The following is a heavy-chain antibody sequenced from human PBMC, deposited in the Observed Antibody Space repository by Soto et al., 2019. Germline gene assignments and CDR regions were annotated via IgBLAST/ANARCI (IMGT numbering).Heavy chain of an antibody. CDR2: IYSGGST. Sequence: GGSLRLSCAASGFTVSSNYMSWVRQAPGKGLEWVSVIYSGGSTYYADSVKGRFTISRDNSKNTLYLQMNSLRAEDTAVYYCARDHHRRWLQFGHYYYGMDVWGQGTTVTVSS. CDR3: ARDHHRRWLQFGHYYYGMDV. CDR1: GFTVSSNY. V-gene: IGHV3-53*01. J-gene: IGHJ6*02. D-gene: IGHD5-12*01.